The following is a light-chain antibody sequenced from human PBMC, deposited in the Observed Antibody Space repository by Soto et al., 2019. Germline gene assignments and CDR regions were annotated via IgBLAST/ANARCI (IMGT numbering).Light chain of an antibody. Sequence: QSALTQPASVSGSPGQSITISCTGTSSDVGAYNYVSWFQQHPGKAPKVMIYEVSNRPSGVSNRFSGSKSGNTASLTISGLQAEDEADYYCTSYRSNSYVFGTGTKVTVL. CDR1: SSDVGAYNY. CDR2: EVS. J-gene: IGLJ1*01. CDR3: TSYRSNSYV. V-gene: IGLV2-14*01.